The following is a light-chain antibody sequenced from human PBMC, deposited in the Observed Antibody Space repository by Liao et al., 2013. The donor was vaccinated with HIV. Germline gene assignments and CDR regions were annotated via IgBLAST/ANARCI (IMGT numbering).Light chain of an antibody. V-gene: IGLV3-1*01. Sequence: SYELTQPPSVSVSPGQTASITCSGDKLGDKYASWYHQKPGQSPVLVIYQDNKRPSGIPERFSGSNSGNTATLTISGTQAMDEADYYCQAWDSNTAFFGTGTKVTVL. CDR3: QAWDSNTAF. CDR1: KLGDKY. J-gene: IGLJ1*01. CDR2: QDN.